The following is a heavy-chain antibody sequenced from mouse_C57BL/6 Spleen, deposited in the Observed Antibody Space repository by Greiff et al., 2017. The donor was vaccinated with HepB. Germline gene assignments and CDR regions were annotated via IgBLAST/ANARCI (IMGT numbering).Heavy chain of an antibody. CDR1: GFTFSSYA. J-gene: IGHJ2*01. CDR2: ISDGGSYT. V-gene: IGHV5-4*01. CDR3: AAYGNYFDY. Sequence: DVQLVESGGGLVKPGGSLKLSCAASGFTFSSYAMSWVRQTPEKRLEWVATISDGGSYTYYPDNVKGRFTISRDNAKNNLYLQMSHLKSEDTAMYYCAAYGNYFDYWGQGTTLTVSS. D-gene: IGHD2-10*02.